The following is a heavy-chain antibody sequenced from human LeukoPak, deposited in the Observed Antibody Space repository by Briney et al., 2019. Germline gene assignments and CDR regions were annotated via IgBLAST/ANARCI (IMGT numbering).Heavy chain of an antibody. D-gene: IGHD3-22*01. J-gene: IGHJ3*02. CDR2: IDPSSGST. CDR1: GYTFTSYY. V-gene: IGHV1-46*01. CDR3: ARGPNYYDSNGYDDAFDI. Sequence: ASVKVSCKASGYTFTSYYIHWVRQAPGQGLEWMGIIDPSSGSTSYAQKFQGRVTMTRDTSTSTVYMELSSLASEDTAVLYCARGPNYYDSNGYDDAFDIWGQGTMVTVSS.